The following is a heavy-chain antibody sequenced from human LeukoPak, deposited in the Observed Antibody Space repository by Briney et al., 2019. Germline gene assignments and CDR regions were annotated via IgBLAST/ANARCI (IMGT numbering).Heavy chain of an antibody. CDR3: ARDDSGWITGKILY. Sequence: GRSLRLSCSASGFIFNMFGMHWFRQAPGKGLEWVALISKDGETYYTDSVKGRFTISRDTSTNTVNLQMGSLTSEDTAVYFCARDDSGWITGKILYWGQGTLVSVSS. CDR2: ISKDGET. J-gene: IGHJ4*02. D-gene: IGHD6-19*01. V-gene: IGHV3-30*04. CDR1: GFIFNMFG.